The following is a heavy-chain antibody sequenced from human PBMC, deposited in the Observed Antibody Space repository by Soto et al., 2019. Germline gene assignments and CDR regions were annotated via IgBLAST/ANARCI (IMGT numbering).Heavy chain of an antibody. Sequence: EVQLVESGGGLVQPGGSLRLSCAASGFGFSNYEMNWVRQAPGKGLEWVSYITSSGGATMHADSVKGRFTISRDNAKDSLYLQMNSLRVEDTAVYYCARGDCKTSCYIGFWGQGALVTVSS. CDR3: ARGDCKTSCYIGF. CDR1: GFGFSNYE. CDR2: ITSSGGAT. V-gene: IGHV3-48*03. J-gene: IGHJ4*02. D-gene: IGHD2-2*02.